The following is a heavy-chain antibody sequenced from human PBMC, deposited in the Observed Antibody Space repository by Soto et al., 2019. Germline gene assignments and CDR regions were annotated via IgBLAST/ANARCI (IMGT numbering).Heavy chain of an antibody. V-gene: IGHV3-30-3*01. D-gene: IGHD3-3*01. CDR2: ISYDGSNK. CDR3: ARDRYMEYYFDY. J-gene: IGHJ4*02. CDR1: GFTFSSYA. Sequence: GGSLRLSCAASGFTFSSYAMHWVRQAPGKGLEWVAVISYDGSNKYYADSVKGRFTISRDNSKNTLYLQMNSLRAEDTAVYYCARDRYMEYYFDYWGQGTLVTVFS.